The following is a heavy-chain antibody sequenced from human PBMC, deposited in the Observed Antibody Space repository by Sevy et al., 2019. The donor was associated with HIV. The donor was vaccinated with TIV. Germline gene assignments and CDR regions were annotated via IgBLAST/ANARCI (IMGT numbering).Heavy chain of an antibody. CDR3: ARCAYYDILTGSYGDFDY. CDR2: INPSGGNT. V-gene: IGHV1-46*01. Sequence: ASVKVSCKASGYTFTSYYMYWVRQAPGQGLEWMGIINPSGGNTIYAQKFRGRVTMTRDTSTSTVYMELSSLRSEDTAVYYCARCAYYDILTGSYGDFDYWGQGTLVTDSS. J-gene: IGHJ4*02. CDR1: GYTFTSYY. D-gene: IGHD3-9*01.